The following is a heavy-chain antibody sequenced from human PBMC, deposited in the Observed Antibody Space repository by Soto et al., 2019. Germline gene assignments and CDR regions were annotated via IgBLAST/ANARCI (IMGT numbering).Heavy chain of an antibody. J-gene: IGHJ4*02. D-gene: IGHD2-21*02. Sequence: ASVKVSCKTSGYTFTDYFIHWVRQAPGQGLEWMGIISLYHHSTSYAQKFQGRLTVTNDTSTTTVYMELSSLTSEDTAVYWCARELYSCGGDCPYYMDYWGQGTLVTVSS. CDR1: GYTFTDYF. CDR3: ARELYSCGGDCPYYMDY. CDR2: ISLYHHST. V-gene: IGHV1-46*01.